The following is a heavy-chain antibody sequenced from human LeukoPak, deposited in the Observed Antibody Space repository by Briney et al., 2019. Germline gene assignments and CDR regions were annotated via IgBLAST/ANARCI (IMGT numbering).Heavy chain of an antibody. CDR2: IQHSGNI. V-gene: IGHV4-4*02. J-gene: IGHJ5*02. D-gene: IGHD3-16*01. CDR1: GGSINSIYW. Sequence: SETLSLTCAVSGGSINSIYWWSWVRQPPGKGLEWIGEIQHSGNINYNLSLKSRVTISVDKSKNQFSLTVTSVTAADTAIYYCARNYGPWGQGTLVTVSS. CDR3: ARNYGP.